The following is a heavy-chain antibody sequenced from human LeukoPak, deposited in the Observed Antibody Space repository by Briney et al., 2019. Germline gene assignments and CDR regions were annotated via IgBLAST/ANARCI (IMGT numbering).Heavy chain of an antibody. Sequence: ASVKVSCKASGYTFTSYYMHWVRQAPGQGLEWMGIINPSGGSTSYAQKFQGRVTMIRDTSTSTVYMELSSLRSEDTAVYYCARDRRLVVVPAAPYYYYGMDVWGQGTTVTVSS. D-gene: IGHD2-2*01. CDR3: ARDRRLVVVPAAPYYYYGMDV. CDR1: GYTFTSYY. J-gene: IGHJ6*02. V-gene: IGHV1-46*01. CDR2: INPSGGST.